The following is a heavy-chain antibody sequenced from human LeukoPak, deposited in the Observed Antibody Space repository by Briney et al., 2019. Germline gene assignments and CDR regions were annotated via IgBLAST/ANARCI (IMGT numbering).Heavy chain of an antibody. Sequence: SETLSLTCTVSGGSISSGSYYWSWIRQPPGKGLEWIGEINHSGSTNYNPSLKSRVTISVDTSKNQFSLKLGSVTAADTAVYYCARRPRSIFVGSVVRGGSWFDPWGQGTLVTVSS. CDR2: INHSGST. CDR1: GGSISSGSYY. D-gene: IGHD3-10*01. CDR3: ARRPRSIFVGSVVRGGSWFDP. V-gene: IGHV4-39*07. J-gene: IGHJ5*02.